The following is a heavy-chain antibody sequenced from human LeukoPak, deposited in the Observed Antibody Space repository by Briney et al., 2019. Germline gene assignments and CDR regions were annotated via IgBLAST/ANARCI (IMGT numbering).Heavy chain of an antibody. J-gene: IGHJ4*02. V-gene: IGHV3-48*03. CDR2: IGSGTTR. D-gene: IGHD6-19*01. CDR1: GFPFSIYE. CDR3: ALLAVASDFDY. Sequence: PGGSLRLSCAVSGFPFSIYEMNWVRQAPGKGLEWVSNIGSGTTRYYADSVKGRFSISRDNAKNSLYLQMNSLRVEDAGVYYCALLAVASDFDYWGQGALVTVSS.